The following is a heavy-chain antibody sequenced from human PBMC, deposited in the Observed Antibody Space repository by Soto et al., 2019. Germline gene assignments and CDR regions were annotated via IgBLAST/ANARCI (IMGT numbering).Heavy chain of an antibody. D-gene: IGHD2-15*01. CDR2: IIPTLDMP. J-gene: IGHJ6*02. CDR3: ASHFTGVMVLGTSPPGGDNYGWDV. CDR1: GGTFTRYT. V-gene: IGHV1-69*02. Sequence: QVQLVQSGAEVKKPGSSVKVSCKASGGTFTRYTFTWVRQAPGQGLEWMGRIIPTLDMPNYAQNFQGRVTITADKSTSTAYMERSSLTSDDTAVYYCASHFTGVMVLGTSPPGGDNYGWDVWGQGTTVTVSS.